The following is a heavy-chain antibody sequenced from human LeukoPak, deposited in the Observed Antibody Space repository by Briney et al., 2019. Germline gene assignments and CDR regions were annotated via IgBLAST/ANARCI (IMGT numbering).Heavy chain of an antibody. CDR2: ISDGGGTT. J-gene: IGHJ5*02. V-gene: IGHV3-23*01. CDR3: ARTRTLPIAGGFDT. D-gene: IGHD3-16*01. Sequence: GGSLRLSCAASGFTFSSCAMSWVRQAPGKGLEWVSGISDGGGTTNYADAVKGRFTISRDKSKNTLFLQMNSLRAEDTAVYYCARTRTLPIAGGFDTWGQGSLVTVSS. CDR1: GFTFSSCA.